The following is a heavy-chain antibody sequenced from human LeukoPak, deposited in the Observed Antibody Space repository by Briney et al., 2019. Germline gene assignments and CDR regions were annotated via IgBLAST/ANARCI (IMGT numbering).Heavy chain of an antibody. CDR1: GYTFTSYG. J-gene: IGHJ4*02. V-gene: IGHV1-18*01. CDR3: ARVDTAMALDY. D-gene: IGHD5-18*01. CDR2: ISAYNGNT. Sequence: ASVTVSCTASGYTFTSYGISWVRQAPGQGLEWMGWISAYNGNTNYAQKLQGRVTMTTDTSTSTAYMELSSLRSEDTAVYYCARVDTAMALDYWGQGTLVTVSS.